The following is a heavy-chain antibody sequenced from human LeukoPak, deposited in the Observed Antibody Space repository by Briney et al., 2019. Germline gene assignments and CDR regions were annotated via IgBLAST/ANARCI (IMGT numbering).Heavy chain of an antibody. D-gene: IGHD2-2*02. CDR2: IYPGDSDT. CDR3: ARVVPAAIPRPWFDP. J-gene: IGHJ5*02. Sequence: GESLKISCKGSGYSFTSYWIGWVRQMPGKGLEWMGIIYPGDSDTRYSPSFQGQVTISADKSIGTAYLQWSSLKASDTAMYYCARVVPAAIPRPWFDPWGQGTLVTVSS. V-gene: IGHV5-51*01. CDR1: GYSFTSYW.